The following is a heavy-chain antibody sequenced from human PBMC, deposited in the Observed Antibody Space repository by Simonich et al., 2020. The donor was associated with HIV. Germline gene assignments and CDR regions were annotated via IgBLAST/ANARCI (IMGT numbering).Heavy chain of an antibody. V-gene: IGHV3-21*02. CDR2: IRSRSRYI. Sequence: EVQLVESGGGLVKPGGSLRLSCAASGFTFSSYSMNWVRQAPGKGLEEVSSIRSRSRYIYYTDSGKGRFTISRDNAKNSLYLQMNSLRAEDTAVYYCARHSNYEDGMDVWGQGTTVTVSS. CDR1: GFTFSSYS. J-gene: IGHJ6*02. CDR3: ARHSNYEDGMDV. D-gene: IGHD4-4*01.